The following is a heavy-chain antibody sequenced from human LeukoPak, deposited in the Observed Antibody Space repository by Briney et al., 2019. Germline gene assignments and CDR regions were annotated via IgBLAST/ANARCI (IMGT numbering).Heavy chain of an antibody. CDR2: TYYRSKWYN. V-gene: IGHV6-1*01. J-gene: IGHJ4*02. CDR3: ERDPPGISAAAGRGIDY. D-gene: IGHD6-13*01. CDR1: GDSVSSNSAA. Sequence: SQTLSLTCAISGDSVSSNSAAWNWIRQSPSRGLEWLGRTYYRSKWYNDYAVSVKSRITINPDTSKNQFSLQLNSVTPEDTAVYYCERDPPGISAAAGRGIDYWGQGTLVTVSS.